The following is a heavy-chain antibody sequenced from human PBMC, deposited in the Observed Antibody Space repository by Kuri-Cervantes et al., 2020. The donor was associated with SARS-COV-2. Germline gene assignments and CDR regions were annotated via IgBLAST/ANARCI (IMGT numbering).Heavy chain of an antibody. V-gene: IGHV3-7*03. Sequence: GGSLRLSCAASGFTVNYYWMTWVRQAPGGGLEWVANVKQDGSETYYVESVKGRFTISRDNAKNSLYLQMNSLRADDTAVYYCVRLGAAYVDTLVVMRAVHYFDSWGQGTLVTDSS. CDR2: VKQDGSET. J-gene: IGHJ4*02. CDR1: GFTVNYYW. D-gene: IGHD5-18*01. CDR3: VRLGAAYVDTLVVMRAVHYFDS.